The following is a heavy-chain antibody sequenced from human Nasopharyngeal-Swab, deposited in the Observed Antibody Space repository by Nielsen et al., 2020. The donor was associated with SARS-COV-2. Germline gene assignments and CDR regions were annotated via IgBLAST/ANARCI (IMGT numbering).Heavy chain of an antibody. Sequence: GESLQISCAASGFTFSSYWMHWVRQAPGKGLVWVSRINSDGSRPSYADSVKGRFTLPRDNAKNTLYLQMNSLRAEDTAVYYCARRALQDYYFDYWGQGTLVTVSS. CDR3: ARRALQDYYFDY. CDR2: INSDGSRP. V-gene: IGHV3-74*01. J-gene: IGHJ4*02. CDR1: GFTFSSYW.